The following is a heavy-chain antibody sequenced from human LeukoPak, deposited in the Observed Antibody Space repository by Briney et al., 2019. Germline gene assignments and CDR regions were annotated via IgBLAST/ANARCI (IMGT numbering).Heavy chain of an antibody. J-gene: IGHJ6*03. V-gene: IGHV1-18*01. CDR2: ISAYNGNT. D-gene: IGHD4-23*01. CDR3: ARAPTVVKIYYYMDV. Sequence: ASVKVSCKASGYTFTSYAMNWVRQAPGQGLEWMGWISAYNGNTNYAQKLQGRVTMTTDTSTSTAYMELRSLRSDDTAVYYCARAPTVVKIYYYMDVWGKGTTVTVSS. CDR1: GYTFTSYA.